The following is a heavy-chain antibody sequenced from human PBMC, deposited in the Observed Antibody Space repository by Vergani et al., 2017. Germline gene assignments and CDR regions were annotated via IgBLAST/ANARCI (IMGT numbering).Heavy chain of an antibody. D-gene: IGHD3-22*01. J-gene: IGHJ4*02. CDR1: GFTFSSYA. CDR3: ARDSPTYYYDSSGVFDY. Sequence: QVQLVESGGGVVQPGRSLRLSCAASGFTFSSYAMHWVRQAPGKGLEWVAVISYDGSNKYYADSVKGRFTISRDNSKNTLYLQMNSLRAEDTAVYYCARDSPTYYYDSSGVFDYWGQGTLVTVSS. V-gene: IGHV3-30*01. CDR2: ISYDGSNK.